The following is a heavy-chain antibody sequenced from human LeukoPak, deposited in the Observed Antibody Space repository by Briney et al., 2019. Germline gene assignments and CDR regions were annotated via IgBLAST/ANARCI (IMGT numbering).Heavy chain of an antibody. J-gene: IGHJ3*01. CDR1: GGSISSYY. CDR3: ARLLDNDISGDPDTFDV. Sequence: PSETLSLTCTVSGGSISSYYWSWIRQPAEKGLEWIGRIYTSGSTNYNPSLKSRVTISVDKSKNQFSLKLSSVTAADTAVYSCARLLDNDISGDPDTFDVWGQGTTVIVSS. D-gene: IGHD3-22*01. V-gene: IGHV4-4*07. CDR2: IYTSGST.